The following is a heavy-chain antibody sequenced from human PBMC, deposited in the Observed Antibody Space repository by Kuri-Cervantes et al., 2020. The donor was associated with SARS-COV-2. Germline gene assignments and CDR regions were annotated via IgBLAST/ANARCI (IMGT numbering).Heavy chain of an antibody. J-gene: IGHJ6*02. CDR3: ARGFWSLGGLEHDYGDYGHSTAKRNYYYYGMDV. D-gene: IGHD4-17*01. CDR2: IIPILGIA. CDR1: GGTFSSYA. Sequence: SVKVSCKASGGTFSSYAISWVRQAPGQGLEWMGRIIPILGIANYAQKFQGRVTITADKSTSTAYMELSSLRSEDTAVYYCARGFWSLGGLEHDYGDYGHSTAKRNYYYYGMDVWGQGTTVTVSS. V-gene: IGHV1-69*04.